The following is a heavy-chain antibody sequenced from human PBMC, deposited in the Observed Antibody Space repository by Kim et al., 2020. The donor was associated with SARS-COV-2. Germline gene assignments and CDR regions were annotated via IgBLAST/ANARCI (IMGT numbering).Heavy chain of an antibody. CDR3: AKDLGGAARLRPNGMDV. CDR1: GFTFTTYA. D-gene: IGHD6-6*01. V-gene: IGHV3-23*01. CDR2: ISNDVDIT. Sequence: GGSLRLSCAASGFTFTTYAMGWVRQAPGMGLEWVSVISNDVDITYYADAVRGRFTISRDNSKKMIYLQMNSLRAEDTAVYYCAKDLGGAARLRPNGMDVWGQGTTVTVSS. J-gene: IGHJ6*02.